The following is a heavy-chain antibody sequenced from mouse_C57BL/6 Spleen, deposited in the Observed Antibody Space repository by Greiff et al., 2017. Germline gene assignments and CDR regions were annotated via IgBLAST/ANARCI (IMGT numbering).Heavy chain of an antibody. Sequence: QVQLKESGPELVKPGASVKISCKASGYAFTSSWMNWVKQRPGKGLEWIGRIYPGDGDTNSNGKFKGKDTLTADKSSSTAYMQLSSLPSEDSAVDYCARFPYGKEAMDYWGQGTSVTVSS. V-gene: IGHV1-82*01. CDR2: IYPGDGDT. CDR1: GYAFTSSW. D-gene: IGHD2-1*01. CDR3: ARFPYGKEAMDY. J-gene: IGHJ4*01.